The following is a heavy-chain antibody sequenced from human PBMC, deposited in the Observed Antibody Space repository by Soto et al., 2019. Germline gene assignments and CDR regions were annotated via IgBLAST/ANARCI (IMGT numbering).Heavy chain of an antibody. CDR3: TRVPDY. CDR2: TRNKANSYTT. V-gene: IGHV3-72*01. Sequence: EVQLVESGGGLVQPGGSLRLSCAASGFTFSDHYIDWVRQAPGKGLEWVGRTRNKANSYTTEYAASVKGRFTISRDDSKNSLYLQMNSLKTEDTAVYFCTRVPDYWGQGVLVTVSS. CDR1: GFTFSDHY. J-gene: IGHJ4*02.